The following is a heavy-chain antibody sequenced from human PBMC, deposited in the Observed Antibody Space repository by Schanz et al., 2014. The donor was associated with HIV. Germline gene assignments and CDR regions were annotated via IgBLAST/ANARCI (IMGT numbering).Heavy chain of an antibody. CDR3: VHDDSDNDGFDM. V-gene: IGHV3-48*04. Sequence: QVLESGGGLVQTGGSLRLSCVASGFTFSGFAMSWVRQTPGKGLEWVSHISGSGGRTKYYAGSVKGRFTISRDNAANSLFLQMNSLRAEDTAVYYCVHDDSDNDGFDMWGQGTMVTVSS. CDR2: ISGSGGRTK. CDR1: GFTFSGFA. J-gene: IGHJ3*02. D-gene: IGHD3-22*01.